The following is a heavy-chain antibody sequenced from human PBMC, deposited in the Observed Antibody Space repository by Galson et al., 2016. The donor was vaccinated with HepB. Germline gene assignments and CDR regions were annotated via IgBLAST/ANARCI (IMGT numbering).Heavy chain of an antibody. V-gene: IGHV4/OR15-8*02. CDR1: GGSISNGNW. CDR2: IYESGTT. Sequence: SETLSLTCVVSGGSISNGNWWSWVRQPPGKGLEWIGEIYESGTTYYNPSLSSRVTVSMDKSNNHLSLRLESVTAADTAVYFCARHIAVSGTRGFDVWGQGTMVTVSS. J-gene: IGHJ3*01. CDR3: ARHIAVSGTRGFDV. D-gene: IGHD6-19*01.